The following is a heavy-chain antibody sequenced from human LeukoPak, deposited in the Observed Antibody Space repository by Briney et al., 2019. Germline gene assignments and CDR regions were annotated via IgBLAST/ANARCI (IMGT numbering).Heavy chain of an antibody. V-gene: IGHV4-4*09. Sequence: SETLSLTCTVSGCSFSRYYMSWIRQPPGKGLKWIGYIYTSGSTKYYPSLKSRVTISVDTSKSQFALKLSSVTAADTAVYYSARSEVTMVRGVHGGGRYYYYYYMDVCGKGTTVTVSS. CDR3: ARSEVTMVRGVHGGGRYYYYYYMDV. CDR1: GCSFSRYY. D-gene: IGHD3-10*01. CDR2: IYTSGST. J-gene: IGHJ6*03.